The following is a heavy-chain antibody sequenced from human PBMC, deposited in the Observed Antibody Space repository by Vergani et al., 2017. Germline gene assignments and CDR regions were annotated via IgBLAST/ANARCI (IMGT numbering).Heavy chain of an antibody. V-gene: IGHV4-34*01. J-gene: IGHJ6*03. CDR2: INHSGST. D-gene: IGHD6-13*01. Sequence: QVQLQQWGAGLLKPSETLSLTCAVYGGSFSGYYWSWIRQPPGKGLEWIGEINHSGSTNYNPSLKSRVTISVDTSKNQFSLKLSSVTAADTAVYYCARVLAAAAEGGMDVWGKGTTVTVYS. CDR3: ARVLAAAAEGGMDV. CDR1: GGSFSGYY.